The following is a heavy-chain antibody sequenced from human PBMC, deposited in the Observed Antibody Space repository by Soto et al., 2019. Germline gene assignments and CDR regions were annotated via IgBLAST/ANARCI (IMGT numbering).Heavy chain of an antibody. Sequence: PSQTLRVTWSVAWGKSVNIGYYWSCIRQPPGKGLEWIGSIYYSGSTYYNPSLKSRVTISVDTSKNQFSLKLSSVTAADTAVYYCASFGERDAFAIWGQGTMVTVSS. CDR2: IYYSGST. D-gene: IGHD3-16*01. J-gene: IGHJ3*02. CDR3: ASFGERDAFAI. CDR1: WGKSVNIGYY. V-gene: IGHV4-39*01.